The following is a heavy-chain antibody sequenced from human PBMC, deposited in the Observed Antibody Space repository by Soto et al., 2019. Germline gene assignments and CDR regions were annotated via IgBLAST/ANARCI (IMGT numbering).Heavy chain of an antibody. V-gene: IGHV3-66*01. Sequence: EVQLVESGGGLVQPGGSLRLSCAASGFTVSSNYMSWVRQAPGKGLEWVSVIYSGGSTYYADSVKGRFTISRDNSKNTLDLQMNRLRAGDTAVYYCARYCSGGSCPRGAFDIWGQGTMVTVSS. J-gene: IGHJ3*02. D-gene: IGHD2-15*01. CDR1: GFTVSSNY. CDR3: ARYCSGGSCPRGAFDI. CDR2: IYSGGST.